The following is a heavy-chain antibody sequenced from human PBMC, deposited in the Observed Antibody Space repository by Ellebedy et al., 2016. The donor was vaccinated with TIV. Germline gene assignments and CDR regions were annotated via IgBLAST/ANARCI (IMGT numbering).Heavy chain of an antibody. CDR2: ISSSGNYI. CDR3: ERANRADYYGSSGDYYYYGMDV. V-gene: IGHV3-21*01. D-gene: IGHD3-22*01. Sequence: GESLKISCAASGFTFSSHSMNWVRQAPGKGLEWVSSISSSGNYIFSADSVKGRFTITRDNAKKSMYLQMNSLRAEDTAVYYCERANRADYYGSSGDYYYYGMDVWGQGTTVTVSS. J-gene: IGHJ6*02. CDR1: GFTFSSHS.